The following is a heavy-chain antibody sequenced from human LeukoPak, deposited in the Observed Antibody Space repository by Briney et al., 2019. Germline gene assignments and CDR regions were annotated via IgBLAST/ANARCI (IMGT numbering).Heavy chain of an antibody. CDR3: ARDHLPAAAPGYYMDV. CDR1: GGSISSHL. J-gene: IGHJ6*03. V-gene: IGHV4-59*11. Sequence: SETLSLTCTVSGGSISSHLWSWIRQLPGKGLEWIGYIYNSGITNYNPSLKSRVTMSVDTSKNQFSLMLRSVTAADTAVYYCARDHLPAAAPGYYMDVWGKGTTVTVSS. CDR2: IYNSGIT. D-gene: IGHD6-13*01.